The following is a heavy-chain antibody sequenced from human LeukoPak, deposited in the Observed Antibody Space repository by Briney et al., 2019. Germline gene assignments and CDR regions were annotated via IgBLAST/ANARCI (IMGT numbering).Heavy chain of an antibody. Sequence: PSETLSLTCTVSGGSISSSSYYWGCIRQPPGKGLEWIGSIYYSGSTYYNPSLKSRVTISVDTSKNQFSLKLSSVTAADTAVYYCARHLLRGPRPNTYNWFDPWGQGTLVTVSS. V-gene: IGHV4-39*01. CDR2: IYYSGST. J-gene: IGHJ5*02. D-gene: IGHD3-10*01. CDR3: ARHLLRGPRPNTYNWFDP. CDR1: GGSISSSSYY.